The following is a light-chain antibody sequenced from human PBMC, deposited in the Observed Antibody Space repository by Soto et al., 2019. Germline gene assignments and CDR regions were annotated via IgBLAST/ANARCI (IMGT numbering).Light chain of an antibody. Sequence: IVLTQSPATLSLSPGERATLSCRASQSVSSYLAWYQQKPGQAPRLLIYDASNRATGIPARFSGSGSGTDFPLTISSLEPEDFAVYYCQQRRNWPSPWTFGQGTKV. CDR2: DAS. CDR1: QSVSSY. J-gene: IGKJ1*01. V-gene: IGKV3-11*01. CDR3: QQRRNWPSPWT.